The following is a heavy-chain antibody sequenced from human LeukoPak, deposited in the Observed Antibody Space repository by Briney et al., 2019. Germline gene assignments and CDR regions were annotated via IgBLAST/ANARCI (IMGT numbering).Heavy chain of an antibody. CDR1: GFTFTSYA. Sequence: GGSLRLSCAASGFTFTSYAMTWVRQAPGKGLEWVSAISGSGGSTYYADSVKGRFTISRDNSKNTLYLQMNSLRAEDTAVYYCAKDTPSGYSLFDIWGRGTMVTVSS. J-gene: IGHJ3*02. V-gene: IGHV3-23*01. CDR3: AKDTPSGYSLFDI. CDR2: ISGSGGST. D-gene: IGHD5-18*01.